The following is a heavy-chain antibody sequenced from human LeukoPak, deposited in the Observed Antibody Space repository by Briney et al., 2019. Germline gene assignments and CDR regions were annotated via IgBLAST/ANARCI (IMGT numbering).Heavy chain of an antibody. V-gene: IGHV3-21*01. CDR1: GFTFSTYN. Sequence: GGSLRLSCEASGFTFSTYNMNWVRQAPGKRLEWVSSITSSSSYVFYADSVKGRFTISRDNAKNSLYLQMNSLRAEDTAVYYCARVSILIVPYYAFDIWGQGTMVTVSS. D-gene: IGHD2/OR15-2a*01. J-gene: IGHJ3*02. CDR3: ARVSILIVPYYAFDI. CDR2: ITSSSSYV.